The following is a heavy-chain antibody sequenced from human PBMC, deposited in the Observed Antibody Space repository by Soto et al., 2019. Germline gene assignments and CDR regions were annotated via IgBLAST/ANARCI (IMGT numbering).Heavy chain of an antibody. CDR2: INPIHGIT. J-gene: IGHJ5*02. Sequence: ASVKVSCKASGYTFTSYYMHWVRQAPGQGLEWMGRINPIHGITSYAQKFQGRVTMTGNTSMSTAYMELSSLRSEDTAVYYCARGDYDFWSGTYNWFDPWGQGTLVTVSS. V-gene: IGHV1-46*01. D-gene: IGHD3-3*01. CDR1: GYTFTSYY. CDR3: ARGDYDFWSGTYNWFDP.